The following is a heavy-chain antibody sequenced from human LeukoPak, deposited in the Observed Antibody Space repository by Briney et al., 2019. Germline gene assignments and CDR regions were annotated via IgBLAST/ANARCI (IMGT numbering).Heavy chain of an antibody. CDR1: GGSISNYY. CDR2: IYYSGST. CDR3: ARWDPLDAFDI. V-gene: IGHV4-59*12. J-gene: IGHJ3*02. D-gene: IGHD1-26*01. Sequence: PSETLSLTCTVSGGSISNYYWSWIRQPPGKDPEWIGSIYYSGSTKYNPSLKSRVTISIDTSKNRFSLELNSVTAADTAVYYCARWDPLDAFDIWGQGTMVTVSS.